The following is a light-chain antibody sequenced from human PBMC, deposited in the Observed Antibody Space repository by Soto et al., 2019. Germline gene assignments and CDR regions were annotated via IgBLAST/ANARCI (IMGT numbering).Light chain of an antibody. V-gene: IGKV1-33*01. CDR1: EDIRTS. CDR2: GAS. CDR3: QHYNNLPPFT. Sequence: DIQMTQSPSSLSASVGARVSITCQASEDIRTSLSWFRHKPGRAPRLLIYGASYLETGVPSRFRGSGSGTDFTLTISSLQPEDNATYYCQHYNNLPPFTFGPGTIVDIK. J-gene: IGKJ3*01.